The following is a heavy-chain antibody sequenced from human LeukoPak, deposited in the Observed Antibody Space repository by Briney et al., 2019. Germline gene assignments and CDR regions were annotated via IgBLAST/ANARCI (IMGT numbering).Heavy chain of an antibody. V-gene: IGHV3-7*01. CDR1: GFTFSGYW. CDR3: ARDRAWNYFDY. CDR2: IKQDGSEK. D-gene: IGHD3-3*01. J-gene: IGHJ4*02. Sequence: PGGSLRLSCAASGFTFSGYWMSWVRQAPGKGLEWVANIKQDGSEKYYVDSVKGRFTISRDNSKNTLYLQMDSLRAEDTAVYYCARDRAWNYFDYWGQGTLVTVSS.